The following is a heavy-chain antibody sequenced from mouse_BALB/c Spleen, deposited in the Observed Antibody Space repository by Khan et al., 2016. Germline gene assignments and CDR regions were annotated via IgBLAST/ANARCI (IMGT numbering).Heavy chain of an antibody. CDR2: IDPANGDS. CDR3: ARSGYDLYYYALDY. D-gene: IGHD2-2*01. V-gene: IGHV14-3*02. J-gene: IGHJ4*01. Sequence: VRLQQSGAELVKPGASVKVSCTASGFNIKDTYMHWVKQRPEQGLEWIGRIDPANGDSKYDPKFQGRATITSDTSSNIAYLRLNNLTSKETAVYYCARSGYDLYYYALDYCGQGTSVAVSS. CDR1: GFNIKDTY.